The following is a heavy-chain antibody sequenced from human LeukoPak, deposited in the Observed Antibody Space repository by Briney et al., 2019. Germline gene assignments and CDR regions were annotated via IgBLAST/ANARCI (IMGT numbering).Heavy chain of an antibody. Sequence: PSETLSLTCAVSGGSISSSNWWSWVRQPPGKGLEWIGEIYHSGSTDYNPSLKSRVTISVDKSKNQFSLKLSSVTAADTAVYYCARSSGSYSPFDYWGQGTLVTVSS. CDR2: IYHSGST. J-gene: IGHJ4*02. D-gene: IGHD1-26*01. CDR1: GGSISSSNW. CDR3: ARSSGSYSPFDY. V-gene: IGHV4-4*02.